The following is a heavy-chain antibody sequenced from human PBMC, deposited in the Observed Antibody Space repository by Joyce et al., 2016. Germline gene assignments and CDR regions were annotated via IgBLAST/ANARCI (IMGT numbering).Heavy chain of an antibody. CDR2: INPSGEST. V-gene: IGHV1-46*01. CDR3: AGGPGYCAGGNCYTALDY. CDR1: GYTFTSFY. J-gene: IGHJ4*02. Sequence: QVQLVQSGAEVKKPGASVKVSCKASGYTFTSFYMHWVGQAPGQGLEWMGVINPSGESTSYAQKFQGAATMTKDTATGTVYMELSSLRPEDTAVYYCAGGPGYCAGGNCYTALDYWGQGTLVTVSS. D-gene: IGHD2-15*01.